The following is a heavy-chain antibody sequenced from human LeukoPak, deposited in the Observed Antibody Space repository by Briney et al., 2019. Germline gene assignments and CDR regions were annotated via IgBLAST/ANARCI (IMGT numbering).Heavy chain of an antibody. J-gene: IGHJ4*02. D-gene: IGHD6-13*01. Sequence: SVKVSCKASGGTCSSYAISWVRQAPGQGLEWMGRIIPIFGTANYAQKFQGRVTITTDESTSTAYMELSSLRSEDTAVYYCASGNYGYSSSWYYFDYWGQGTLVTVSS. CDR1: GGTCSSYA. CDR3: ASGNYGYSSSWYYFDY. CDR2: IIPIFGTA. V-gene: IGHV1-69*05.